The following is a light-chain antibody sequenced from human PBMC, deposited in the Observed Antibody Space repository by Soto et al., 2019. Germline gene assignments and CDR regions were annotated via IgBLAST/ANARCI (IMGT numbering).Light chain of an antibody. CDR2: DVS. CDR3: SSYTSSTTLYV. V-gene: IGLV2-14*03. CDR1: SSDVGNYNY. Sequence: QYAGTEPAWVSGSTGQSITISNTGASSDVGNYNYVSWYQQHPGKAPKLIIYDVSNRPSGVSNRFSGSKSGNTASLTISGLQAEDEADYYCSSYTSSTTLYVFGTGTKVTVL. J-gene: IGLJ1*01.